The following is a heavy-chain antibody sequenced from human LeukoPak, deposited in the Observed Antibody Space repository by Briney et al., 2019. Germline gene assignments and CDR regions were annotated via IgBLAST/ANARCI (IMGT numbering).Heavy chain of an antibody. CDR2: IYYSGST. J-gene: IGHJ5*02. Sequence: SETLSLTCTVSGGSISSSSYYWGWIRQPPGKGLEWIGSIYYSGSTYYNPSLKSRVTISVDTSKNQFSLKLSSVTAADTAVYYCARTYSGSYHNWFDPWAREPWSPSPQ. D-gene: IGHD1-26*01. CDR3: ARTYSGSYHNWFDP. CDR1: GGSISSSSYY. V-gene: IGHV4-39*01.